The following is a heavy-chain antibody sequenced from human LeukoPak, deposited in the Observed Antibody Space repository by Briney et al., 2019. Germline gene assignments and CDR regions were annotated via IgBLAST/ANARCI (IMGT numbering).Heavy chain of an antibody. Sequence: PGGSVRLSCAASGFTFSSYSMNWIRQAPGKGLEWIGRIYTSGSTNYNPSLKSRVTISVDTSKNQFSLKLSSVTAADTAVYYCASSHRGYSYGFLGELLKNHYYYYMDVWDKGTTVTISS. CDR3: ASSHRGYSYGFLGELLKNHYYYYMDV. CDR1: GFTFSSYS. V-gene: IGHV4-4*07. D-gene: IGHD5-18*01. J-gene: IGHJ6*03. CDR2: IYTSGST.